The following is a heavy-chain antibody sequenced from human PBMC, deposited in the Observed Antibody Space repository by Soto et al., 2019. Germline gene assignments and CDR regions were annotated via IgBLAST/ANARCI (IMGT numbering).Heavy chain of an antibody. CDR3: ARGGYGSGSYGYDY. CDR1: GFTFSSYS. CDR2: ISSSSSYI. J-gene: IGHJ4*02. D-gene: IGHD3-10*01. Sequence: EVQLVESGGGLVKRGGSLRLSCAASGFTFSSYSMNWVRQAPGKGLEWVSSISSSSSYIYYADSVKGRFTISRDNAKNSLYLQMNSLRAEDTAVYDCARGGYGSGSYGYDYWGQGTLVTVSS. V-gene: IGHV3-21*01.